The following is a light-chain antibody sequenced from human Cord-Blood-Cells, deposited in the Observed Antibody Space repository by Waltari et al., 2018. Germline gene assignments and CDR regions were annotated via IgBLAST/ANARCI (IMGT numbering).Light chain of an antibody. CDR3: CSYAGSSTYV. V-gene: IGLV2-23*01. Sequence: QSALTQPASVSGSPGQSITISCPGTSSDDGSYNLVPWYQQHPGKAPKLMIYEGSKRPSGVSNRFSGSKSGNTASLTISGLQAEDEADYYCCSYAGSSTYVFGTGTKVTVL. J-gene: IGLJ1*01. CDR2: EGS. CDR1: SSDDGSYNL.